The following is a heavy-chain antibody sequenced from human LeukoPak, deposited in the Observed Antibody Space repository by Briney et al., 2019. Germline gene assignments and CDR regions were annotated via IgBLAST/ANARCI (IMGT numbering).Heavy chain of an antibody. CDR3: TTDYYDSLYGMDV. Sequence: GGSLRLSCAASGFTFSNAWMSWVRQAPGKGLEWVGRIKSKTDGGTTDCAAPVKGRFTISRDDSKNTLYLQMNSLKTEDTAVYYCTTDYYDSLYGMDVWGQGTTVTVSS. J-gene: IGHJ6*02. V-gene: IGHV3-15*01. CDR2: IKSKTDGGTT. CDR1: GFTFSNAW. D-gene: IGHD3-22*01.